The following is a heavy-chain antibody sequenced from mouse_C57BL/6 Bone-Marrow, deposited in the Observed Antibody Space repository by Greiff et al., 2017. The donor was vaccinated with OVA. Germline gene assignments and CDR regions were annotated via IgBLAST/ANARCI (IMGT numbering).Heavy chain of an antibody. CDR3: TKLGRGNYFDY. V-gene: IGHV6-3*01. J-gene: IGHJ2*01. CDR2: IRLKSDNYAT. Sequence: EVMLVESGGGLVQPGGSMKLSCVASGFTFSNYWMNWVRQSPEKGLEWVAQIRLKSDNYATHYAESVKGRFTISRDDSKSSVYLQMNNLRAEDTGIYYCTKLGRGNYFDYWGQGTTLTVSS. D-gene: IGHD4-1*01. CDR1: GFTFSNYW.